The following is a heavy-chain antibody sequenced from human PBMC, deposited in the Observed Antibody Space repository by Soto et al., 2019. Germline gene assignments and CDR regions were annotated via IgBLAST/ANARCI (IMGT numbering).Heavy chain of an antibody. V-gene: IGHV3-48*03. CDR1: GFTFSSYE. D-gene: IGHD6-13*01. CDR2: ISSSGSTI. J-gene: IGHJ3*02. CDR3: ARDERQEAAQQLGAFDI. Sequence: GGSLRLSCAASGFTFSSYEMNWVRQAPGKGLEWVSYISSSGSTIYYADSVKGRFTISRDNAKNSLYLQMNSLRAEDTAVYYCARDERQEAAQQLGAFDIWGQGTMVTVSS.